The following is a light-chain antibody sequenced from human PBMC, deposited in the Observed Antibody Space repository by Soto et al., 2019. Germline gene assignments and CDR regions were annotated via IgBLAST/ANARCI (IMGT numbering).Light chain of an antibody. Sequence: QSVLTQPPSVSGAPGQRVLISCTGSSSNIGAGSDVHWYQQLPGTTPKLLIHENANRPSGVPDRFSGFKSGTSASLAITGLQAEDEADYYCPSYDSSLHVWVFGGGTKLTV. CDR3: PSYDSSLHVWV. CDR1: SSNIGAGSD. J-gene: IGLJ3*02. CDR2: ENA. V-gene: IGLV1-40*01.